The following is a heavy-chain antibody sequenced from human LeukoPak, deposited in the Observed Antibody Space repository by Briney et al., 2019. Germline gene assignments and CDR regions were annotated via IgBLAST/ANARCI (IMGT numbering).Heavy chain of an antibody. J-gene: IGHJ4*02. CDR3: ARDWGRGYQRSFDY. Sequence: SETLSLTCSVSGGSISTYYWSWIRQPPGKGLEWIGYVHYSGSTNYNPSLQSRVTISVDTAKNQSSLRLSSVTAADTALYYCARDWGRGYQRSFDYWGQGTLVTVSS. CDR1: GGSISTYY. CDR2: VHYSGST. V-gene: IGHV4-59*01. D-gene: IGHD3-22*01.